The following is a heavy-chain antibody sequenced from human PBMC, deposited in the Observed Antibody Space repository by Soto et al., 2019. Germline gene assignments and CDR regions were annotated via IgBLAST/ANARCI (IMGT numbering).Heavy chain of an antibody. CDR3: ARGGELVRFDY. CDR1: GFTFSSSD. D-gene: IGHD3-10*01. J-gene: IGHJ4*02. V-gene: IGHV3-13*01. Sequence: EVQLVESGGGLVQPGGSLRLSCAASGFTFSSSDMHWVRQATGKALEWVSAIGNTGDTYYPGSVKGRFTISRENAKNSLYRQMNNLRAGDTAVYYCARGGELVRFDYWGQGALVTVSS. CDR2: IGNTGDT.